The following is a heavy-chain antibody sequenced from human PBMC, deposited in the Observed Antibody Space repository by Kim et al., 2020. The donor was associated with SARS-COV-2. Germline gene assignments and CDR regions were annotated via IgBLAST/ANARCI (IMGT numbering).Heavy chain of an antibody. CDR1: GGSISSYY. CDR3: ARGLREQKLVRFRYYYYYRDL. J-gene: IGHJ6*03. V-gene: IGHV4-59*01. Sequence: SETLSLTCTVSGGSISSYYWSWIRQHPGKGLEWSGYIYYSGSTNYNPSLKSRVTISVDTSKNQFFLKLRSVTAADTAVYYCARGLREQKLVRFRYYYYYRDLWGKGTTVTVSS. D-gene: IGHD6-13*01. CDR2: IYYSGST.